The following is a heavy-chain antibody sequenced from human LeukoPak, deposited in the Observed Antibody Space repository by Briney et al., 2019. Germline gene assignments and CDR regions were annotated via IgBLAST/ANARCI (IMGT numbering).Heavy chain of an antibody. CDR3: AKRPSDYGDYVSYFDY. CDR1: GFSFLRYG. D-gene: IGHD4-17*01. V-gene: IGHV3-30*18. CDR2: ISDDGRRK. J-gene: IGHJ4*02. Sequence: TGGSLRLSCAGSGFSFLRYGMQWVRQAPGKGLEWVGGISDDGRRKDYADSVKGRFTISRDNSKDTLYLQMNSLRAEDTAVYYCAKRPSDYGDYVSYFDYWGQGTLVTVSS.